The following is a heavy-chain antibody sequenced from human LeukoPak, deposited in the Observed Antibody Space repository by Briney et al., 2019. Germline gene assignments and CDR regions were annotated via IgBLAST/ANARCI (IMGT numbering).Heavy chain of an antibody. V-gene: IGHV4-61*02. D-gene: IGHD3-10*01. Sequence: SETLSLTCTVSGGSISSGRYYWSWIRQPAGKGLEWIGRIYTSGRTNYNPSLNSRVTISVDTSKDQFSLKLSSVTAADTAVYYCARDHYYYRSGVFAWFDPWGQGTLVTVSS. CDR1: GGSISSGRYY. CDR3: ARDHYYYRSGVFAWFDP. J-gene: IGHJ5*02. CDR2: IYTSGRT.